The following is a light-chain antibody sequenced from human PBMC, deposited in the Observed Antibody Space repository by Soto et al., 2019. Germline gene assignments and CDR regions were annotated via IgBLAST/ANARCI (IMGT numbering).Light chain of an antibody. CDR1: SSDIGAYNY. J-gene: IGLJ2*01. CDR2: DVY. V-gene: IGLV2-11*01. CDR3: CSYAGSSTSVL. Sequence: QSALTQPPSASGSPGQSVTISCTGTSSDIGAYNYVSWYRQYPDKAPKLIIHDVYKRPSGVPDRFSASKSGNTASLTISGLQIEDEADYYCCSYAGSSTSVLFGGGTKLTVL.